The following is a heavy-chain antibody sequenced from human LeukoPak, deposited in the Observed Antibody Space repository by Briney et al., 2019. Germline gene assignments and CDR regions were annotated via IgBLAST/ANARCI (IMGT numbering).Heavy chain of an antibody. CDR3: ARYNRVVVNIDS. CDR1: GFTFSSYS. V-gene: IGHV3-48*01. D-gene: IGHD3-22*01. Sequence: PGGSLRLSCAASGFTFSSYSMSWVRQTPGKGLEWVSYISSTSSTISYADSMKGQFTISRDNAKNSVFLQMNGLRAEDTAVYYCARYNRVVVNIDSWGQGTLVIVSS. CDR2: ISSTSSTI. J-gene: IGHJ4*02.